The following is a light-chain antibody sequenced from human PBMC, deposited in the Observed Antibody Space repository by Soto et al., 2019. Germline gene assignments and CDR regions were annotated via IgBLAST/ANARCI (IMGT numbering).Light chain of an antibody. Sequence: EIVMTQSPATLSVSPGERATLSCRASQSVSNNLAWYQKKPGQAPRLLIYGASTRATGIPARFSGSGSVTEFTLTISSLQSEDCAVYYCQQYNNWWTFGQGTKVEIK. CDR1: QSVSNN. CDR2: GAS. CDR3: QQYNNWWT. V-gene: IGKV3-15*01. J-gene: IGKJ1*01.